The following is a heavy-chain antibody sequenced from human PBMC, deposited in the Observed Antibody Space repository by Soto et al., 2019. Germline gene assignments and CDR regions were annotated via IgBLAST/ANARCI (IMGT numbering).Heavy chain of an antibody. Sequence: QVQLVQCGAEVKKPGASVKVSCKASGYTFTNCEIHWVRQATGQGLEWLGWMNPSSGETGYAQKFRGRAAMTKDTSISAVYMELSSLGSEVTAVYYWAREPAYRCDWFPFDLWGPGTLVTASS. D-gene: IGHD3-9*01. V-gene: IGHV1-8*01. CDR1: GYTFTNCE. J-gene: IGHJ4*02. CDR3: AREPAYRCDWFPFDL. CDR2: MNPSSGET.